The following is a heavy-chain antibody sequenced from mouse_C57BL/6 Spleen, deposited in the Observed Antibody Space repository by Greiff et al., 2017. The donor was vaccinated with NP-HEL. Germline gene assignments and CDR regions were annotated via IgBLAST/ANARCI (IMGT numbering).Heavy chain of an antibody. J-gene: IGHJ3*01. CDR2: ISDGGSYT. CDR1: GFTFSSYA. CDR3: ARDFLNYDGSSYDAY. D-gene: IGHD1-1*01. V-gene: IGHV5-4*01. Sequence: EVKLMESGGGLVKPGGSLKLSCAASGFTFSSYAMSWVRQTPEKRLEWVATISDGGSYTYYPDNVKGRFTISRDNAKNNLYLQLSHLKSEDTAMDDCARDFLNYDGSSYDAYWGQGTLVTVSA.